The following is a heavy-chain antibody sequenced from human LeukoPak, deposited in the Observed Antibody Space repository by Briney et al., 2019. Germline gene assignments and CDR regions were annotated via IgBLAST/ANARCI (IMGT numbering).Heavy chain of an antibody. J-gene: IGHJ4*02. D-gene: IGHD3-16*01. CDR3: AKGYYDYVWGSYYFDY. Sequence: PGGSLRLSCAASGFTFSTYWMHWVRQAPGKGLVWVSRIHSDGRSTSYADSVNGRFTISRDNSRDTLYLQMNSLRAEDTAVYYCAKGYYDYVWGSYYFDYWGQGTLVTVSS. CDR2: IHSDGRST. V-gene: IGHV3-74*01. CDR1: GFTFSTYW.